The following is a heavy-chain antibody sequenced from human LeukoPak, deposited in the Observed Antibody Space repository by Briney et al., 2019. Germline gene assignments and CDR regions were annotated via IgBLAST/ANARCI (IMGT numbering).Heavy chain of an antibody. Sequence: GGSLRLSCAVSGLTLSNYGMSWVRQAPGKGLEWVAGISGSGGGTNYADSVKGRFTISRDNARNTLYLQMNSLRVEDTAAYFCAKRGVVIRVILVGFHKEAYYFDSWGQGALVTVSS. CDR2: ISGSGGGT. CDR3: AKRGVVIRVILVGFHKEAYYFDS. CDR1: GLTLSNYG. D-gene: IGHD3-22*01. J-gene: IGHJ4*02. V-gene: IGHV3-23*01.